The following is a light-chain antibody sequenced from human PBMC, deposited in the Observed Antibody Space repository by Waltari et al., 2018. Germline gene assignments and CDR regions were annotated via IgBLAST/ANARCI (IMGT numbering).Light chain of an antibody. Sequence: QSALTQPASMSGPPGQSITITCTGSSNHIGSYHLVSWFQQHPGKAPKLIIYDSTNRPSGVSDRFSASKSGSTASLTISGLQGEDEADYYCCAYAGSDTFIFGGGTQVTV. V-gene: IGLV2-23*01. CDR2: DST. CDR3: CAYAGSDTFI. CDR1: SNHIGSYHL. J-gene: IGLJ6*01.